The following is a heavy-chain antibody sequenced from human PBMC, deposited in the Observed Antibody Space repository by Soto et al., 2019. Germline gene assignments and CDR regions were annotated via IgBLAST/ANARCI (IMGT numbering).Heavy chain of an antibody. Sequence: SETLSLTCTVSGGSISSYYWSWIRQPPGKGLEWIGYIYYSGSTNYNPSLKSRVTISVDTSKNQFSLKLSSVTAADTAVYYCARRYGASFDYWGQGTLVNVSS. J-gene: IGHJ4*02. D-gene: IGHD4-17*01. V-gene: IGHV4-59*01. CDR1: GGSISSYY. CDR3: ARRYGASFDY. CDR2: IYYSGST.